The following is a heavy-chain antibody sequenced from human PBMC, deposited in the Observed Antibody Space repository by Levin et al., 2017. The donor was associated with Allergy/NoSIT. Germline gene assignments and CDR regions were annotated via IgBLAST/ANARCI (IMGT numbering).Heavy chain of an antibody. D-gene: IGHD5-18*01. Sequence: SETLSLTCAVSGGSISSGGYSWSWIRQPPGKGLEWIGNIYLSGSTNDNPSLKSRVTMSVDRSKTQFSLKLSYVTAAATAVYYCARVAGYSYGYYFDYWGPGTLVTVSS. J-gene: IGHJ4*02. V-gene: IGHV4-30-2*01. CDR3: ARVAGYSYGYYFDY. CDR1: GGSISSGGYS. CDR2: IYLSGST.